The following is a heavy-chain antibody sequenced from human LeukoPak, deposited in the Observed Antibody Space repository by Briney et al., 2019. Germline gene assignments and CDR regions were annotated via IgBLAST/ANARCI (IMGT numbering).Heavy chain of an antibody. V-gene: IGHV1-69*13. CDR2: IIPIFGTA. CDR1: GYTFTSYG. Sequence: GASVKVSCKASGYTFTSYGISWVRQAPGQGLEWMGGIIPIFGTANYAQKFQGRVTITADESTSTAYMELSSLRSEDTAVYYCASLRYFDWLPNDYWGQGTLVTVSS. J-gene: IGHJ4*02. CDR3: ASLRYFDWLPNDY. D-gene: IGHD3-9*01.